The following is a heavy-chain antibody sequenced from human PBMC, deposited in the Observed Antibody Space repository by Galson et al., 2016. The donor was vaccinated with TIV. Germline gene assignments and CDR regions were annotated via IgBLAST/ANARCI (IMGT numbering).Heavy chain of an antibody. CDR1: GFTFSFYE. CDR2: ISNDGSTI. CDR3: ARETGVGSAWYEGYFDS. V-gene: IGHV3-48*03. J-gene: IGHJ4*02. D-gene: IGHD6-19*01. Sequence: SLRLSCAASGFTFSFYEMNWVRQAPGKGLEWISYISNDGSTIYYADSVKGRFTISRDNARNSVSLQMNSLRGEDAAVYYCARETGVGSAWYEGYFDSWGQGTQVTVSS.